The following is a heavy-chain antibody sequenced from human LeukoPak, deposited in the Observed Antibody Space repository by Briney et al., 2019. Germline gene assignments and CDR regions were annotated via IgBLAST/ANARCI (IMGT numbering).Heavy chain of an antibody. CDR2: ISYDGDET. CDR3: ARSGPDLGFDY. V-gene: IGHV3-30-3*01. Sequence: PGGSLRLSCAAPGFTFPSYALPWVRQAPDKGLEWVAVISYDGDETSYADSVKGRFTISRDNSKNTLYLQMNSLRAEDWAMYYCARSGPDLGFDYWGQGTLVIVSS. J-gene: IGHJ4*02. CDR1: GFTFPSYA.